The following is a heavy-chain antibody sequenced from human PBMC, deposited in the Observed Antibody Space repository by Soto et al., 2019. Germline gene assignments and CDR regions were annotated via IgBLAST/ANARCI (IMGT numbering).Heavy chain of an antibody. Sequence: GGSLRLSCAASGITFSNYSMNWVRQAPGKGLEWLSYISSSSFMKYYADSANGRFTIARDNAKNTLFLQINSLGDEDTAIYYRARRPPSQNYFDPWGQVTLVAGSS. CDR3: ARRPPSQNYFDP. CDR1: GITFSNYS. CDR2: ISSSSFMK. J-gene: IGHJ5*02. D-gene: IGHD1-7*01. V-gene: IGHV3-48*02.